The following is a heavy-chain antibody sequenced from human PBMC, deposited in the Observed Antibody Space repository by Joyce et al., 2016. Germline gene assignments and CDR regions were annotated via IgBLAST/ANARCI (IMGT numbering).Heavy chain of an antibody. V-gene: IGHV3-15*01. CDR3: VTGLCIGTACHWNDAFDV. Sequence: EVQLVESGGGLVKPGGSLRLSCAASGLSFRNAWVTWVRQAPGEGLAGVGRVKSKSQSGTTDYAAPVKGRFTISRDDSRDTAYLQMNSLKSEDTGVYFCVTGLCIGTACHWNDAFDVWGQGTMVTVSS. D-gene: IGHD2-2*01. CDR1: GLSFRNAW. J-gene: IGHJ3*01. CDR2: VKSKSQSGTT.